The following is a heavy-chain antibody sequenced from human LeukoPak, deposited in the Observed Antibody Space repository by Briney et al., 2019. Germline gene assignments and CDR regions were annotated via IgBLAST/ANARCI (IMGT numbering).Heavy chain of an antibody. J-gene: IGHJ4*02. Sequence: PSETLSLTCVVSGGSISGYYWSWIRQPPGKGREGIGYGHSSGRTNYNAALNSLATLSVDTSRNDFFLKLTSVTAADTAVYYCARAYKDSSGYKYSFDFWGRGTLVTVSS. CDR2: GHSSGRT. CDR1: GGSISGYY. CDR3: ARAYKDSSGYKYSFDF. V-gene: IGHV4-59*01. D-gene: IGHD3-22*01.